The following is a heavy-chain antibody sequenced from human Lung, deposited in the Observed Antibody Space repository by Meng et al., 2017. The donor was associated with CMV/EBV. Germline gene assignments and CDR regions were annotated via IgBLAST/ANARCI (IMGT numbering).Heavy chain of an antibody. CDR1: GFTFSSYS. CDR3: ARGLRYYDFWSGSDIYGMDF. D-gene: IGHD3-3*01. V-gene: IGHV3-48*04. J-gene: IGHJ6*02. Sequence: GESLKISCAASGFTFSSYSMNWVRQAPGKGLEWVSYISSSSSTIYYADSVKGRFTISRDNAKNSLYLQMNSLRAEDTAVYYCARGLRYYDFWSGSDIYGMDFWGQGXTVTVSS. CDR2: ISSSSSTI.